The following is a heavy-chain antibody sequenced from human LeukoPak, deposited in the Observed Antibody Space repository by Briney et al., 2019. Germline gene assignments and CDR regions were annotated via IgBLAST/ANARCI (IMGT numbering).Heavy chain of an antibody. CDR2: INPSGGST. J-gene: IGHJ6*03. Sequence: ASVKVSCKASGYTFTNYYLYWVRQAPGQGLEWMGIINPSGGSTNYAQKFQGRVTMTRDTSTSTLYMELSSLRSEDTAVYYCARGPRITLVRGGQWYYYMDVWGKGTTVTISS. D-gene: IGHD3-10*01. CDR1: GYTFTNYY. CDR3: ARGPRITLVRGGQWYYYMDV. V-gene: IGHV1-46*01.